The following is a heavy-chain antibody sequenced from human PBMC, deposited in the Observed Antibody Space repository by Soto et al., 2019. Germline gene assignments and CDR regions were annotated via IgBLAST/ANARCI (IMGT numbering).Heavy chain of an antibody. V-gene: IGHV1-18*01. Sequence: ASVKVSCKTSGYTFTSYGISWVRQAPGQGLEWMGWITTDKGKTTYAQKFQGRVTMTTDTSTSTGYMELRSLRSDDTAVYYCARGGPPIDYWGQGTPVTVSS. CDR1: GYTFTSYG. CDR3: ARGGPPIDY. CDR2: ITTDKGKT. J-gene: IGHJ4*02. D-gene: IGHD3-10*01.